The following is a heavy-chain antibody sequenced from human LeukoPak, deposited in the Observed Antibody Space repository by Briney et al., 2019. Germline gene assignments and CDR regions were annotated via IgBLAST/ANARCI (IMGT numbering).Heavy chain of an antibody. J-gene: IGHJ6*04. Sequence: SETLSLTCAVYGGSFSGYYWSWIRQPPGKGLEWIGEINHSGSTNYNPSLKSRVTISVDTSKSQFSLKLSSVTAADTAVYYCARGRYPGIAAAGHYGMDVWGKGTTVTVSS. D-gene: IGHD6-13*01. CDR1: GGSFSGYY. V-gene: IGHV4-34*01. CDR2: INHSGST. CDR3: ARGRYPGIAAAGHYGMDV.